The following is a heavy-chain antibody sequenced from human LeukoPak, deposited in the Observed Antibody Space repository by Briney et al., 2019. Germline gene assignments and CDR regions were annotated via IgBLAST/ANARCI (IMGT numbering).Heavy chain of an antibody. J-gene: IGHJ4*02. D-gene: IGHD3-9*01. V-gene: IGHV4-34*01. CDR2: INHSGST. CDR3: ARNPYDILTGFYKNPGGFDF. CDR1: GGSFSGYY. Sequence: SETLSLTCAVYGGSFSGYYWSWIRQPPGKGLEWIGEINHSGSTNYNPSLKSRVTISVDTSKNQFSLKLSSVTAEDTAVYYCARNPYDILTGFYKNPGGFDFWGQGTLVTVSS.